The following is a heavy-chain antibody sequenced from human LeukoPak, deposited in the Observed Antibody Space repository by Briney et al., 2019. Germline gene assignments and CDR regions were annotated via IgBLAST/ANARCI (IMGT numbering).Heavy chain of an antibody. CDR3: ARELAVAGTMLDY. CDR1: GFTFSNYW. CDR2: ISTDGKST. V-gene: IGHV3-74*01. D-gene: IGHD6-19*01. J-gene: IGHJ4*02. Sequence: GGSLRLSCVASGFTFSNYWMLWVRQAPGKGLMWVSLISTDGKSTRYAESVKGRFTISRDNAKNALYLQMNSLRAEDTAVYYCARELAVAGTMLDYWGQGTLVTVSS.